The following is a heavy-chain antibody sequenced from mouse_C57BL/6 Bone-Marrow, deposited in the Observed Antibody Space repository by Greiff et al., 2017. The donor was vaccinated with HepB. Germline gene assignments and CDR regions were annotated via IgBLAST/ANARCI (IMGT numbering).Heavy chain of an antibody. CDR3: TDIYYYAMDY. CDR2: IRLKSDNYAT. V-gene: IGHV6-3*01. J-gene: IGHJ4*01. CDR1: GFTFSNYW. Sequence: EVKLMESGGGLVQPGGSMKLSCVASGFTFSNYWMNWVRQSPEKGLEWVAQIRLKSDNYATHYAESVKGRFTISRDDSKSSVYLQMNNLRAEDTGIYYCTDIYYYAMDYWGQGTSVTVSS.